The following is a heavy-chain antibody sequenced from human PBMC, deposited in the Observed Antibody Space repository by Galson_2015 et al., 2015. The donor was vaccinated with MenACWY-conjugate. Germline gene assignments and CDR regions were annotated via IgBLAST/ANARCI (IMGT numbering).Heavy chain of an antibody. Sequence: SLRLSCEASGFIFNTYWMQWVRQAPGKGLVWVSSINPGGRSTTYAESVKDRFTIASDNAKNTLYLQMNSLRPEDTAVFYCAKTRGASFYFDSWGQGTLVTVSS. J-gene: IGHJ4*02. CDR2: INPGGRST. V-gene: IGHV3-74*01. CDR1: GFIFNTYW. CDR3: AKTRGASFYFDS. D-gene: IGHD1-26*01.